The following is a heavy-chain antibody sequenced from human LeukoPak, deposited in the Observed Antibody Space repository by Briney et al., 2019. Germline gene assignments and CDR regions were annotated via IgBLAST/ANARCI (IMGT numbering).Heavy chain of an antibody. CDR3: ARGPLGGESFDI. D-gene: IGHD3-16*01. Sequence: PSETLSLTCTVSGGSLRNHYWNWIRHPAGTGLEYIGRIFHTGSTNYNPSLKSRVTMSVDTSNNQFSLNLTSVTAADTAVYYCARGPLGGESFDIWGQGTMVTVSS. J-gene: IGHJ3*02. V-gene: IGHV4-4*07. CDR2: IFHTGST. CDR1: GGSLRNHY.